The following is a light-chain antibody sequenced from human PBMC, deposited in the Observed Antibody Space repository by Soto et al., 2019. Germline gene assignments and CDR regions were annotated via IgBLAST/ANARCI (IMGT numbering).Light chain of an antibody. J-gene: IGKJ5*01. CDR1: RSLDSGQ. CDR3: QQYGDSPRT. Sequence: EIVLTQSPGTLSLSPGESATLSCRASRSLDSGQLAWYQQKVGRAPRLLIHDAFMRATGIPDRFSGSGSGTDFTRTIARLEPEDFAVHYGQQYGDSPRTFGQGKRLE. CDR2: DAF. V-gene: IGKV3-20*01.